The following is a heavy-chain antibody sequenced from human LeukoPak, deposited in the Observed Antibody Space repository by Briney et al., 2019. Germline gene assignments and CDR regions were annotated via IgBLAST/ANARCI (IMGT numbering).Heavy chain of an antibody. J-gene: IGHJ4*02. CDR2: FYHGGST. CDR1: GYSISTGYY. Sequence: PSETLSLTCTVSGYSISTGYYWDWIRQPPGKGLEWIGTFYHGGSTYYNPSLKSRVTISVDTSKNQFSLKLSSVTAADTAVYYCARPVDYYDSSGLTGFDYWGQGTLVTVSS. D-gene: IGHD3-22*01. CDR3: ARPVDYYDSSGLTGFDY. V-gene: IGHV4-38-2*02.